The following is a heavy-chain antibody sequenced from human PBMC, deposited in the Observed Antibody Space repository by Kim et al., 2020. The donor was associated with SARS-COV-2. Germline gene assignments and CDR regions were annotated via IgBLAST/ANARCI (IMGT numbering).Heavy chain of an antibody. J-gene: IGHJ3*02. V-gene: IGHV4-59*08. CDR3: ARHGPTELPALKRAFDI. Sequence: SETLSLTCTVSGDSISNYYWSWIRQPPGKGLECIGYIFNDGYTNYNPSLHSRVAISIDTSKSQFSLKLSSVTAADTAMYYCARHGPTELPALKRAFDIWGQGTMVTVSS. D-gene: IGHD1-7*01. CDR1: GDSISNYY. CDR2: IFNDGYT.